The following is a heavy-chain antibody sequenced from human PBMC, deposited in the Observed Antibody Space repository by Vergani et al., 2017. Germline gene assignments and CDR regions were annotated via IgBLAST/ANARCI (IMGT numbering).Heavy chain of an antibody. Sequence: QVQLVQSGAEMKKPGASVNVSCKTSGYSFNSYGISWVRQAPGQGLEWMGWISAYNGNTNYAQKLQGRVTMTTDTSTSTAYMELRSLRSDDTAVYYCARDGASLYYDILTGPGLYFDYWGQGTLVTVSS. J-gene: IGHJ4*02. D-gene: IGHD3-9*01. V-gene: IGHV1-18*01. CDR3: ARDGASLYYDILTGPGLYFDY. CDR2: ISAYNGNT. CDR1: GYSFNSYG.